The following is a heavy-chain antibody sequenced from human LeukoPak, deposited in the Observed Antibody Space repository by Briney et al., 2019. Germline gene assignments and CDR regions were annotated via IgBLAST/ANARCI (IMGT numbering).Heavy chain of an antibody. J-gene: IGHJ4*02. CDR1: GFTFDDYA. CDR3: AKGAVAGLFDY. D-gene: IGHD6-19*01. Sequence: GGSLRLSCAASGFTFDDYAMHWVRQAPGKGLEWVSGISWNSGSIGYADSVKGRFTISRDNAKNSLYLQMNSPRAEDTALYYCAKGAVAGLFDYWGQGTLVTVSS. V-gene: IGHV3-9*01. CDR2: ISWNSGSI.